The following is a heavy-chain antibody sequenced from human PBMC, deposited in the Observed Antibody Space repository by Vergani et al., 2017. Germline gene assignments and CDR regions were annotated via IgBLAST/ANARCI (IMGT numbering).Heavy chain of an antibody. V-gene: IGHV4-59*01. J-gene: IGHJ3*02. CDR2: IYYSGST. CDR1: GSSISSYY. CDR3: ARVGPVVPAAMDYDAFDI. D-gene: IGHD2-2*01. Sequence: QVQLQESGPGLVKPSETLYLTCTVSGSSISSYYWSWIRQPPGKGLEWIGYIYYSGSTNYNPSLKSRVTISVDTSKNQFSLKLSSVTAADTAVYYCARVGPVVPAAMDYDAFDIWGQGTMVTVSS.